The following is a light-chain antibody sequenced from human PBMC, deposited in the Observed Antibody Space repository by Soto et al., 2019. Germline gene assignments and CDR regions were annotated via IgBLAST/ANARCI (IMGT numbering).Light chain of an antibody. Sequence: DIQMSQSPSSVSASVGDRVTITCRASQGINSWLAWYQQKPGKAPKLLIYAATTLHSGVPSRFNGSGSGTEFTLTISSLQTEDYATYYCLPAKTVPLTFGPGTKVDIK. CDR2: AAT. V-gene: IGKV1-12*01. J-gene: IGKJ3*01. CDR3: LPAKTVPLT. CDR1: QGINSW.